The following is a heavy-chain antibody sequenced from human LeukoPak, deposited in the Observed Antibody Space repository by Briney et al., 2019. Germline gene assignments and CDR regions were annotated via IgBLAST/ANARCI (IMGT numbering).Heavy chain of an antibody. J-gene: IGHJ3*02. CDR1: GFTVSSNY. CDR2: IYSGGST. Sequence: PGGSLRLSCAASGFTVSSNYMSWVRQAPGKGLEWVSVIYSGGSTYYADSVKGRFTISRDNSKNTLYLQMNSLRAEDTAVYYCARDPVGATGGGDAFDIWGQGTMVTVSS. CDR3: ARDPVGATGGGDAFDI. V-gene: IGHV3-66*01. D-gene: IGHD1-26*01.